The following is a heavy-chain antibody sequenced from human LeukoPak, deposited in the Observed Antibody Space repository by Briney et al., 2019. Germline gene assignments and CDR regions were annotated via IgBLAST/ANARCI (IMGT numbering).Heavy chain of an antibody. CDR2: IYTSGST. Sequence: PSETLSLTCTVSGGSISGGGYYWTWIRQPAGKGLEWIGRIYTSGSTNYNPSLKSRVSISVDTSKNQFSLKLSSVTAAGTAVYYCARLATGIAAVGTNYYYYMDVWGKGTTVTVSS. J-gene: IGHJ6*03. V-gene: IGHV4-61*02. CDR1: GGSISGGGYY. CDR3: ARLATGIAAVGTNYYYYMDV. D-gene: IGHD6-13*01.